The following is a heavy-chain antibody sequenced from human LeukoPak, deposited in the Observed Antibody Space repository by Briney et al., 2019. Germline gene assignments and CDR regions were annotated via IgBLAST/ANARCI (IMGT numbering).Heavy chain of an antibody. J-gene: IGHJ6*02. D-gene: IGHD1-14*01. CDR2: ISSRVSTI. Sequence: PRRSLRLSCQASAFSLSSYEMNWVRQAQGKGLEWVSHISSRVSTIYYADSVKGRFTISTDNAKNSLYLQMNSLRAEDTAVYYCARGNLLARIGYAMYVWGQGTTVTVCS. CDR1: AFSLSSYE. CDR3: ARGNLLARIGYAMYV. V-gene: IGHV3-48*03.